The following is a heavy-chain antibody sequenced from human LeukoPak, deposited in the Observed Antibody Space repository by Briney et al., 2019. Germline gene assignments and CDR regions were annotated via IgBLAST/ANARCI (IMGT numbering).Heavy chain of an antibody. CDR2: IYYSGST. Sequence: SETLSLTCTVSGGSISSYYWSWIRQPPGKGLEWIGYIYYSGSTNYNPSLKSRVTISVDTSKNQFSLKLSSVTAADTAVYYCAREMYCSRTSCYGDAYFWGQGTMVTVSS. CDR1: GGSISSYY. D-gene: IGHD2-2*01. J-gene: IGHJ3*01. CDR3: AREMYCSRTSCYGDAYF. V-gene: IGHV4-59*01.